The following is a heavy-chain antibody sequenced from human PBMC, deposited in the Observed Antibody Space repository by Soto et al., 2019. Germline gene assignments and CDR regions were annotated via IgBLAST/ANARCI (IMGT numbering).Heavy chain of an antibody. CDR3: TRRSEYDTDGYYYVFDY. Sequence: GGSLRLSCAASGFTFSGSTLHWVRQASGKGLEWVGRIRSKTFNYATEYSASVKGRFTISRDDSKNTAYLQMNSLKTEDTAVYYCTRRSEYDTDGYYYVFDYWGKGTLVTVSS. J-gene: IGHJ4*02. CDR1: GFTFSGST. D-gene: IGHD3-22*01. V-gene: IGHV3-73*01. CDR2: IRSKTFNYAT.